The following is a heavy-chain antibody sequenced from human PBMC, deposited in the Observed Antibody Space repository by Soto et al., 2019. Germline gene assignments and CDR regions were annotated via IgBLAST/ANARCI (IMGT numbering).Heavy chain of an antibody. Sequence: GGSLRLSCAASGFTFSNYWMHWVRQAPGKGLVWVSRINSDGSSASYADSVKGRFTISRDNAKNSLFLQMNSLRAEDTATYYCVRDGLDYYDTERLYFDRWGQGTPVTVSS. J-gene: IGHJ4*02. CDR2: INSDGSSA. D-gene: IGHD3-22*01. CDR1: GFTFSNYW. V-gene: IGHV3-74*01. CDR3: VRDGLDYYDTERLYFDR.